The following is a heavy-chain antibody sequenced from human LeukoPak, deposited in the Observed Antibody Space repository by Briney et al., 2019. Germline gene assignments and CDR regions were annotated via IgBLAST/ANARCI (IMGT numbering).Heavy chain of an antibody. CDR2: IYTSGST. V-gene: IGHV4-61*02. Sequence: SETLSLTCAVYGGSISSGSYYWSWIRQPAGKGLEWIGRIYTSGSTNYNPSLKSRVTISVDTSKNQFSLKLSSVTAADTAVYYCASALNYYGSGSYLYWGQGTLVTVSS. J-gene: IGHJ4*02. CDR1: GGSISSGSYY. D-gene: IGHD3-10*01. CDR3: ASALNYYGSGSYLY.